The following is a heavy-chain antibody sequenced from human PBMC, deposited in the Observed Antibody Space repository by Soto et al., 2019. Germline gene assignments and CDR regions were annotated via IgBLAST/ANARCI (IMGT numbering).Heavy chain of an antibody. CDR1: GFSFSIYW. J-gene: IGHJ6*03. V-gene: IGHV3-74*01. Sequence: EVQLVESGGGLVQPGGSLILSCAASGFSFSIYWMHWVRQAPGKGLVWVSRIITDGSSTSYADSVKGRFTISRDNAKNTLYLQMNSLRAEDTAVYYCATGLSTRGYYMDAWGKGTTVPVSS. CDR2: IITDGSST. D-gene: IGHD1-26*01. CDR3: ATGLSTRGYYMDA.